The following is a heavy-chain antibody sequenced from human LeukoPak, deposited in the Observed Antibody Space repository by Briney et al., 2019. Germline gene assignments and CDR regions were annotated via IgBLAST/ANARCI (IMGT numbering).Heavy chain of an antibody. Sequence: XXWVXXXPXKGLEWXAVISYDGSNKYYADSVKGRFTISRDNSKNTLYLQMNSLRAEDTAVYYCAKVHSGSFDAFDIWGQGTMVTVSS. J-gene: IGHJ3*02. V-gene: IGHV3-30*18. D-gene: IGHD1-26*01. CDR2: ISYDGSNK. CDR3: AKVHSGSFDAFDI.